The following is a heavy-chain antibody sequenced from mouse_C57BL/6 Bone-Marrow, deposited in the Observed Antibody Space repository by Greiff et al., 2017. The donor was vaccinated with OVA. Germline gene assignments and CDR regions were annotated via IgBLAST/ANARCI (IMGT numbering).Heavy chain of an antibody. J-gene: IGHJ2*01. V-gene: IGHV1-42*01. CDR3: ARSGAFYY. CDR1: GYSFTGYY. CDR2: INPSTGGT. D-gene: IGHD3-1*01. Sequence: VQLKESGPELVKPGASVKISCKASGYSFTGYYMNWVKQSPEKSLEWIGEINPSTGGTTYNQKFKAKATLTVDKSSSTAYMPLKSLTSEDSAVYYCARSGAFYYWGQGTTLTVSS.